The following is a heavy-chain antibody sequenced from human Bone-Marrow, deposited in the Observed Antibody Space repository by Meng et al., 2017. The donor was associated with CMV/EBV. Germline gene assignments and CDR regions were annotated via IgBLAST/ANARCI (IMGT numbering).Heavy chain of an antibody. J-gene: IGHJ5*02. Sequence: ASVKVSCKASGYTFTGYYMHWVRQAPGQGLEWMGWINPNSGGTNYAQRFQGRVTMTRDTSISTDYMELIRLRTDDTAVYYCARGYCSSTSGKGYDSSGYSCFDPWGQGTLVTVSS. D-gene: IGHD2-2*01. CDR3: ARGYCSSTSGKGYDSSGYSCFDP. CDR1: GYTFTGYY. CDR2: INPNSGGT. V-gene: IGHV1-2*02.